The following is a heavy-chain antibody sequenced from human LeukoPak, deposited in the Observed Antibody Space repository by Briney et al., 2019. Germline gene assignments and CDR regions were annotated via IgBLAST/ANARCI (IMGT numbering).Heavy chain of an antibody. CDR1: GYTFTSYG. CDR2: ISAYNGNT. V-gene: IGHV1-18*01. D-gene: IGHD2-15*01. J-gene: IGHJ4*02. CDR3: ARGFYCSGGSCYSIFDY. Sequence: ASVKVSCKASGYTFTSYGISWVRQAPGQGLEWMGWISAYNGNTNYAQKLQGRVTMTTDTSTSTAYMELRSLRSDDTAVYYCARGFYCSGGSCYSIFDYWGLGTLVTVSS.